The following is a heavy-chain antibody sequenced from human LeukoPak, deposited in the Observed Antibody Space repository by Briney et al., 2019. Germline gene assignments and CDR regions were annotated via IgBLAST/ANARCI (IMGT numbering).Heavy chain of an antibody. V-gene: IGHV4-30-2*01. CDR1: GGSISSGGYS. CDR3: ARTTPDTHYFDY. D-gene: IGHD1-26*01. CDR2: IYHSGST. Sequence: SQTLSLTCAVSGGSISSGGYSWSWIRQPPGKGLEWIGYIYHSGSTYYNPSPKSRVTISVDRSKNQFSLKLSSVTAADTAVYYCARTTPDTHYFDYWGQGTLVTVSS. J-gene: IGHJ4*02.